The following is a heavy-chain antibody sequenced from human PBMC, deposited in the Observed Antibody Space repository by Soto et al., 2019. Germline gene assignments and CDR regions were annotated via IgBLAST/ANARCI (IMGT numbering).Heavy chain of an antibody. CDR3: AKENCISTSCYAYYYYGMDV. D-gene: IGHD2-2*01. Sequence: WGSLRLSCAASGFTFSSYGMHWVRQAPGKGLEWVAVISYDGSNKYYADSVKGRFTISRDNSKNTLYLQMNSLRAEDTAVYYCAKENCISTSCYAYYYYGMDVWGQGTTVTVSS. J-gene: IGHJ6*02. V-gene: IGHV3-30*18. CDR2: ISYDGSNK. CDR1: GFTFSSYG.